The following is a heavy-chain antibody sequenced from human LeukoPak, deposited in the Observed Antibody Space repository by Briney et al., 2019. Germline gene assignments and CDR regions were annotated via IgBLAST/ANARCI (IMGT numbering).Heavy chain of an antibody. CDR1: GGTFSSYA. J-gene: IGHJ4*02. CDR3: ARGDEYQLLSSIDY. Sequence: SVKVSCKASGGTFSSYAISCVRQAPGQGLEWMGGIIPIFGTANYAQKFQGRVTITTDESTSTAYMELSGLRSEDTAVYYCARGDEYQLLSSIDYWGQGTLVTVSS. CDR2: IIPIFGTA. D-gene: IGHD2-2*01. V-gene: IGHV1-69*05.